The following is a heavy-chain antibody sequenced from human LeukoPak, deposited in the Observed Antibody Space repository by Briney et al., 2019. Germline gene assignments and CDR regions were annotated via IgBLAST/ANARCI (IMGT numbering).Heavy chain of an antibody. Sequence: GGSLGLSCAASGFTFSSSAMSWVRQAPGKGLEWVSAISNNGGYTYYADSVKGRFTISRDNSENTLNLQMNSLRAEDTAVYYCAKARAGDITAAFNYWGQGTLVTVSS. D-gene: IGHD6-13*01. CDR1: GFTFSSSA. V-gene: IGHV3-23*01. CDR3: AKARAGDITAAFNY. CDR2: ISNNGGYT. J-gene: IGHJ4*02.